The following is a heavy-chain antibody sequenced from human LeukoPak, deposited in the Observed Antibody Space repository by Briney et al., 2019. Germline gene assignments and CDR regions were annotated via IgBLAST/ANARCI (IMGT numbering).Heavy chain of an antibody. Sequence: PGGFLRLSCAASGFTFSSFWIYWVRHAPGKGLVWVSRIKSDGSETLYADSVKGRFTISRDNAKNTLYLQMNSLRAEDTAVYYCARVRMGDDFNPFDYWGQGTLVTVSS. CDR3: ARVRMGDDFNPFDY. D-gene: IGHD3-16*01. CDR1: GFTFSSFW. V-gene: IGHV3-74*01. J-gene: IGHJ4*02. CDR2: IKSDGSET.